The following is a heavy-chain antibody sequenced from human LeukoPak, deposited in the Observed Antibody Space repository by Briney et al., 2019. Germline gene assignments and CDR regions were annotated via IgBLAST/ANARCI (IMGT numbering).Heavy chain of an antibody. D-gene: IGHD3-3*01. CDR3: ARDLSTIFGVFTKDSFDI. CDR2: FDPEDGET. CDR1: GYTLTELS. V-gene: IGHV1-24*01. Sequence: GASVKVSCKVSGYTLTELSMHWVRQAPGKGLEWMGGFDPEDGETIYAQKFQGRVTMTEDTSTDTAYMELSSLRSEDTAVYYCARDLSTIFGVFTKDSFDIWGQGTMVTVSS. J-gene: IGHJ3*02.